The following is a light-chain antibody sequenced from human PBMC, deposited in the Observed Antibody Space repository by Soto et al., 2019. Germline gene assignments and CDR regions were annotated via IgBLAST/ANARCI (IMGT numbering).Light chain of an antibody. Sequence: DIQMTQSPSTLSASVGDRVTITCRASQSISSWLAWYQQKPGKAPKLLIYKASSLESGVPSRFSASGSGTEFTLTISSLQPDDFATYFCQQYNSYSPTTFGGGTKVEIK. CDR2: KAS. CDR3: QQYNSYSPTT. V-gene: IGKV1-5*03. J-gene: IGKJ4*01. CDR1: QSISSW.